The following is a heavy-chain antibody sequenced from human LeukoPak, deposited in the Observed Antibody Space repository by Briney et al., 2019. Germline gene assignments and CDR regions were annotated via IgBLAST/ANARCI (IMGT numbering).Heavy chain of an antibody. J-gene: IGHJ4*02. Sequence: GGSLRLSCAASGFTFSSYGMHWVRQAPGKGLEWVAVISYDGSNKYYADSVKGRFTISRDNSKNTLYLQMNSLRAEDTAVYYCAKDVGVVVVVAATRSAFDYWGQGTLVTVSS. CDR1: GFTFSSYG. D-gene: IGHD2-15*01. CDR3: AKDVGVVVVVAATRSAFDY. CDR2: ISYDGSNK. V-gene: IGHV3-30*18.